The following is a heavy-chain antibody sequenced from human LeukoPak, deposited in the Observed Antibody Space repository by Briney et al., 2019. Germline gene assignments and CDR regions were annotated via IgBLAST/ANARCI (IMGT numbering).Heavy chain of an antibody. Sequence: GGSLRLSCAASGFTFSSYWMGWVRQAPGKGLEWVANIKQDGSEKYYVDSVKGRFTISRDNAKNSLYLQMNSLRAEDTAVYYCARGHFVVVVAEYSMDVWGQGTTVTVSS. CDR2: IKQDGSEK. J-gene: IGHJ6*02. D-gene: IGHD2-15*01. CDR1: GFTFSSYW. V-gene: IGHV3-7*01. CDR3: ARGHFVVVVAEYSMDV.